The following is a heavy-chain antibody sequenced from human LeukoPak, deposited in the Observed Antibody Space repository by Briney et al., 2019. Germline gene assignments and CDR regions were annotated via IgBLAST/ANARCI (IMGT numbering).Heavy chain of an antibody. V-gene: IGHV1-69*13. Sequence: SVKVPCKASGGTFSSYPITWVRQAPGQGLEWMGGIIPIFDTPNYAQKFQGRVTITADESTSTAYMELSSLRPEDTAVYYCARANYDIFTGYVNYYHYYYMDVWGKGTTVTVSS. CDR1: GGTFSSYP. J-gene: IGHJ6*03. CDR3: ARANYDIFTGYVNYYHYYYMDV. CDR2: IIPIFDTP. D-gene: IGHD3-9*01.